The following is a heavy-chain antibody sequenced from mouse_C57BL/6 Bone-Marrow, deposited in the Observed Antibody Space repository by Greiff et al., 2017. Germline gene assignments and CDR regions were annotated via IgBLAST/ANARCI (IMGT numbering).Heavy chain of an antibody. J-gene: IGHJ4*01. CDR1: GFSLTSYA. Sequence: QVQLKESGPGLVAPSQSLSITCTVSGFSLTSYAISWVRQPPGKGLEWLGVIWTGGGTNYNSALKSRLSISKDNSKSQVFLKMNSLQTHDTARYYCASPIYYYGSSYAMDYWGQGTSVTVPS. V-gene: IGHV2-9-1*01. CDR2: IWTGGGT. D-gene: IGHD1-1*01. CDR3: ASPIYYYGSSYAMDY.